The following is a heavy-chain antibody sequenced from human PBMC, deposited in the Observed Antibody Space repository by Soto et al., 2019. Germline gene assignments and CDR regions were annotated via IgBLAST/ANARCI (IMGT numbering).Heavy chain of an antibody. V-gene: IGHV3-23*01. J-gene: IGHJ3*02. Sequence: GGSLRLSCAASGVTFSSYAMSWVRQAPGKGLEWVSAISGSGGNTYYADSVKGRFTISRDNAKNTLYLQMNSLRAEDTAVYYCARDFTPYCSSTSCYGAFDIWGQGTMVTV. CDR2: ISGSGGNT. D-gene: IGHD2-2*01. CDR1: GVTFSSYA. CDR3: ARDFTPYCSSTSCYGAFDI.